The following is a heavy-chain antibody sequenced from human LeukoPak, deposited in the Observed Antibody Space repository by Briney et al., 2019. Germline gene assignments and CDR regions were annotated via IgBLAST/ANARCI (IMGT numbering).Heavy chain of an antibody. J-gene: IGHJ4*02. CDR2: INHSGST. Sequence: AETLSLTCAVYGGSFSGYYWSWIRQPPGKGLEWTGEINHSGSTNYNPALKTRVTISVDQSKNQFSLTLSYVTAADTGVYYCARGRPQLANYFDYWGQGTLVTVSS. D-gene: IGHD6-13*01. CDR3: ARGRPQLANYFDY. V-gene: IGHV4-34*01. CDR1: GGSFSGYY.